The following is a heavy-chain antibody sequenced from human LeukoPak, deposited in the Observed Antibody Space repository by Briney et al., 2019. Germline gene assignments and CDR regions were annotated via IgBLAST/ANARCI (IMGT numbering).Heavy chain of an antibody. V-gene: IGHV1-69*05. D-gene: IGHD3-22*01. CDR1: GGTFSSYA. Sequence: ASVKVSCKAFGGTFSSYAISWVRQAPGQGLEWMGGIIPIFGTANYAQKFQGRVTITTDESTSTAYMELSSLRSEDTAVYYCARAHYYDSSGPPPGDYWGQGTLVTVSS. CDR2: IIPIFGTA. CDR3: ARAHYYDSSGPPPGDY. J-gene: IGHJ4*02.